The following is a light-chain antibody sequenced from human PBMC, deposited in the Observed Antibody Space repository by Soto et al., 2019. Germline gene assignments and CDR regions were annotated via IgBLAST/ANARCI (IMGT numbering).Light chain of an antibody. Sequence: QAVVTQEPSLTVSPGGTVTLTCGSSTGAVTSGHYPYWFQQKPGQAPRTLIYDTSNKHSWTPARFSCSLLGGKAALTLSGAQPEDEAEYYCLLSYSGARPVVFGGGTQLTVL. CDR2: DTS. CDR1: TGAVTSGHY. J-gene: IGLJ2*01. V-gene: IGLV7-46*01. CDR3: LLSYSGARPVV.